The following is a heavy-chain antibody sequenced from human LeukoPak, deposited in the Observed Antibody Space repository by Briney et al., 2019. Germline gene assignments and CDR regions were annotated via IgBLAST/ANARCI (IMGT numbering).Heavy chain of an antibody. J-gene: IGHJ5*02. CDR1: GGSISTYY. Sequence: SETLSLTCSDAGGSISTYYWNWIRQTPGKGLEWIGHISYGNTDYNPSLKSRVTISVDTSKNQFSLKLTSVTAADTAVYYCARDKAHSYGRYFDPWGQGALVIVSS. V-gene: IGHV4-59*01. CDR3: ARDKAHSYGRYFDP. D-gene: IGHD5-18*01. CDR2: ISYGNT.